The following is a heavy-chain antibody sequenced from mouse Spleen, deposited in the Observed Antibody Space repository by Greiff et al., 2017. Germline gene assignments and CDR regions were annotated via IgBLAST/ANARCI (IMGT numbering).Heavy chain of an antibody. J-gene: IGHJ2*01. D-gene: IGHD1-1*02. V-gene: IGHV14-1*02. CDR1: GFNIKDYY. Sequence: VQLKESGAELVRPGALVKLSCKASGFNIKDYYMHWVKQRPEQGLEWIGWIDPENGNTIYDPKFQGKASITADTSSNTAYLQLSSLTSEDTAVYYCARRWEGDYFDYWGQGTTLTVSS. CDR2: IDPENGNT. CDR3: ARRWEGDYFDY.